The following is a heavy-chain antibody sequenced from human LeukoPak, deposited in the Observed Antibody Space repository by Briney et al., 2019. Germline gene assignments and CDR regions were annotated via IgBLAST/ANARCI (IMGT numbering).Heavy chain of an antibody. D-gene: IGHD4-17*01. J-gene: IGHJ4*02. CDR2: INPNSGGT. V-gene: IGHV1-2*02. CDR1: GYTFTGYY. CDR3: ARNYGHNSKYFDF. Sequence: GASVKVSCKASGYTFTGYYMHWVRQAPGQGLEWMGWINPNSGGTNYAQKFQGRITMTRDTSISTAYMELTSLSSDDTAVYYCARNYGHNSKYFDFWGQGTLVTVSS.